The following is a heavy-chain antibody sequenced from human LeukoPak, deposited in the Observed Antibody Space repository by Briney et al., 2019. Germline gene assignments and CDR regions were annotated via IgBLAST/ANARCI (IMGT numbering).Heavy chain of an antibody. J-gene: IGHJ3*02. CDR3: ARVSGSSWYGAFDI. Sequence: GGSLRLSCAASGFTFSSYWMHWVRQAPGKGLVWVSRINSDGSSTNYADSVKGRFTISRDNAKNTLYLQMNSLRAEDTAVYYCARVSGSSWYGAFDIWGQGTMVTVSS. CDR2: INSDGSST. V-gene: IGHV3-74*01. D-gene: IGHD6-13*01. CDR1: GFTFSSYW.